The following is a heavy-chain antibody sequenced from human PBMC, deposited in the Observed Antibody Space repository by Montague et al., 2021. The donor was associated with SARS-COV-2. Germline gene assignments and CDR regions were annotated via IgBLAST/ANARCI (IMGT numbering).Heavy chain of an antibody. Sequence: SLRLSCAASGFAFGLYTLRWVRRAPGKGLEWLAVLSHDRTHMYVAASVKGRFTISRAKSNNLLYLQMNRLRVEDSAVYFCTRIGSGFNLGSAYDLWGRGTLVTVAS. J-gene: IGHJ5*02. CDR3: TRIGSGFNLGSAYDL. D-gene: IGHD3-9*01. CDR2: LSHDRTHM. CDR1: GFAFGLYT. V-gene: IGHV3-30*04.